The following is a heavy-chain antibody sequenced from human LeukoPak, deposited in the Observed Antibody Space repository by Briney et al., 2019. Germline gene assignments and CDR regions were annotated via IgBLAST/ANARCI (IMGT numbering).Heavy chain of an antibody. CDR2: IKQDGSEK. D-gene: IGHD4-23*01. Sequence: GGSLRLSCAASGFTFSSYWMSWVRQAPGKGLEWVANIKQDGSEKNYVDSVKGRFTISRDNAKNSLYLQLNSLRAEDTAVYYCARATVGQNYYYYYYMDVWGKGTTVTVSS. J-gene: IGHJ6*03. CDR1: GFTFSSYW. V-gene: IGHV3-7*01. CDR3: ARATVGQNYYYYYYMDV.